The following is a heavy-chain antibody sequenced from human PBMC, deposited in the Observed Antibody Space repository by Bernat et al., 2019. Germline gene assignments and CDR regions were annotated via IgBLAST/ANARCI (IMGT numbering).Heavy chain of an antibody. CDR2: MKSKTDGGTT. V-gene: IGHV3-15*01. D-gene: IGHD4-17*01. J-gene: IGHJ4*02. Sequence: EVQLVESGGGLVKPGGSLRLSCAASGFTFSNAWMSWVRQAPGKGLEWVGRMKSKTDGGTTDYAAPVKGRFTISRDDSKNTLYLQMNSLKTEDTAVYYCTIDYGDYFFDYWGQGTLVTVSS. CDR3: TIDYGDYFFDY. CDR1: GFTFSNAW.